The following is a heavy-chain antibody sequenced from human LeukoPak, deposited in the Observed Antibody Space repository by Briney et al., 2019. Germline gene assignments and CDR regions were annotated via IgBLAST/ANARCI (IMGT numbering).Heavy chain of an antibody. Sequence: PSETLSLTCTVSGGSISSSSAYWGWIRQPPGKGLEWIGSISYSKNTYYNPSLKSRVTISADTSKNQFSLTLGSVTAPDTAVYNCVSPRGFRYSYFDYWGQGTLVTVSS. CDR3: VSPRGFRYSYFDY. CDR1: GGSISSSSAY. CDR2: ISYSKNT. D-gene: IGHD3-10*01. V-gene: IGHV4-39*01. J-gene: IGHJ4*02.